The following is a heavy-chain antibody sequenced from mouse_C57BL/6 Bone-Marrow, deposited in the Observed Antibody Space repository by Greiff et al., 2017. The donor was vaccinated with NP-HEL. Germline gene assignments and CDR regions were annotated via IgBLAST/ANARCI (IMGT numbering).Heavy chain of an antibody. D-gene: IGHD1-1*01. J-gene: IGHJ3*01. Sequence: EVQLQQSGAELVRPGASVKLSCTASGFNIKDDYMHWVKQRPEQGLEWIGWIDPENGDTEYASKFQGKATITADTSSNTAYLQLSSLTSEDTAVYYCTTEESLYYYGSSYVFAYWGQGTLVTVSA. CDR1: GFNIKDDY. V-gene: IGHV14-4*01. CDR3: TTEESLYYYGSSYVFAY. CDR2: IDPENGDT.